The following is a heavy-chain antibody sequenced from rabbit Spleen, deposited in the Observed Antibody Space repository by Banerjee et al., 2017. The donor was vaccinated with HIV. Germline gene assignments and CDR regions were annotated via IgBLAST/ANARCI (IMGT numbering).Heavy chain of an antibody. D-gene: IGHD1-1*01. V-gene: IGHV1S45*01. CDR2: IDIGSSGFT. J-gene: IGHJ4*01. CDR3: TRATSNSAWSLDL. CDR1: GLDFSGDSY. Sequence: QEQLKESGGGLVKPGASLTLTCTASGLDFSGDSYDSYMCWVRQAPGKGLEWIACIDIGSSGFTYFASWAKGRFTFSKPSSTTVTLQMTSLTAADTATYFCTRATSNSAWSLDLWGQGTLVTVS.